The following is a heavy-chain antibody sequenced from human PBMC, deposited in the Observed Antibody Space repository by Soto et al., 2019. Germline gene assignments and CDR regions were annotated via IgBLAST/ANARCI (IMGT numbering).Heavy chain of an antibody. V-gene: IGHV3-11*06. D-gene: IGHD3-22*01. CDR3: ARDYYDSSGIDY. Sequence: GGSLRLSCAASGFTFSDYYMILIRQAPGKGLEWVSYISSSSSYTNYADSVKGRFTISRDNAKNSLYLQMNSLRAEDTAVYYCARDYYDSSGIDYWGQGTLVTVSS. J-gene: IGHJ4*02. CDR1: GFTFSDYY. CDR2: ISSSSSYT.